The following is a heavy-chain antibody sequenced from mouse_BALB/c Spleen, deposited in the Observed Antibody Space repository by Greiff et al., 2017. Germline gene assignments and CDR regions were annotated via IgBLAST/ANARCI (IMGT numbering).Heavy chain of an antibody. V-gene: IGHV1-14*01. Sequence: EVQLKESGPELVKPGASVKMSCKASGYTFTSYVMHWVKQKPGQGLEWIGYINPYNDGTKYNEKFKGKATLTSDKSSSTAYMELSSLTSEDSAVYYCARGYYGSSYAMDYWGQGTSVTVSS. CDR2: INPYNDGT. CDR1: GYTFTSYV. D-gene: IGHD1-1*01. J-gene: IGHJ4*01. CDR3: ARGYYGSSYAMDY.